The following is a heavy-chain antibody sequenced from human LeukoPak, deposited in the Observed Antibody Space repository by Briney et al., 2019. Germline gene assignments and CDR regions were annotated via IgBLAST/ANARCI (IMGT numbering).Heavy chain of an antibody. CDR2: ISGSGGST. CDR1: GFTFSSYS. J-gene: IGHJ4*02. Sequence: GGSLRLSCAASGFTFSSYSMNWVRQAPGKGLEWVSAISGSGGSTYYADSVKGRFTISRDDSKNTVYLQMNSLRAEDTAVYYCARSSSAYYYEFDYWGQGTLVTVSS. D-gene: IGHD3-22*01. CDR3: ARSSSAYYYEFDY. V-gene: IGHV3-23*01.